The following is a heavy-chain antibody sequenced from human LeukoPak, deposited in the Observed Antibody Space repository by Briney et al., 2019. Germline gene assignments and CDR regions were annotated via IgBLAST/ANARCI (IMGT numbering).Heavy chain of an antibody. CDR3: ARTEGTVAYDS. D-gene: IGHD4-23*01. V-gene: IGHV3-74*01. Sequence: GGSLRLSCAASGYTFSNYWMHWVRQAPRKGLVWVSRINSDGSGTTYADSVRGRFTISRDNAKNTLYLQVNSLRAEDMAVYYCARTEGTVAYDSWGQGTLVTVSS. CDR1: GYTFSNYW. CDR2: INSDGSGT. J-gene: IGHJ5*01.